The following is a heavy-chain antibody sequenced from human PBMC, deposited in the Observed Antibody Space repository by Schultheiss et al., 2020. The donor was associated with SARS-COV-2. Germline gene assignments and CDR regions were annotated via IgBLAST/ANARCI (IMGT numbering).Heavy chain of an antibody. V-gene: IGHV3-21*05. D-gene: IGHD1/OR15-1a*01. Sequence: GGSLRLSCAASGLTLRGYWMHWVRQAPGKGLEWVSYISSGGTYIYYADSVKGRFTISRDNAKNSLDLQMSSLRAEDTAVYYCARVVGYGNNAGEVGYAMDDWGQGTTVTVSS. CDR1: GLTLRGYW. CDR3: ARVVGYGNNAGEVGYAMDD. CDR2: ISSGGTYI. J-gene: IGHJ6*02.